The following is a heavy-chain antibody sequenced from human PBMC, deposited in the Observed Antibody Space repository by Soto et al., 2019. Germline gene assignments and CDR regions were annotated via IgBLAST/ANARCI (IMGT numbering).Heavy chain of an antibody. CDR1: DGSISSSSYY. D-gene: IGHD1-26*01. J-gene: IGHJ4*02. CDR2: IYYSGST. CDR3: ARPVREPQGYFDY. V-gene: IGHV4-39*01. Sequence: SETLSLTCTVSDGSISSSSYYWGWIRQPPGKGLEWIGSIYYSGSTYYNPSLKSRVTISVDTSKNPFSLKLSSVTAADTAVYYCARPVREPQGYFDYWGQGTLVTVSS.